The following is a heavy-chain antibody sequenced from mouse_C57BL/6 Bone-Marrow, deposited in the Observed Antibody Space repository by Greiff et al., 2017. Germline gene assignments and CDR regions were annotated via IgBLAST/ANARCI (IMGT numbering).Heavy chain of an antibody. CDR2: IDPSDSYT. D-gene: IGHD1-1*02. Sequence: QVQLQQPGAELVKPGASVKLSCKASGYTFTSYWMQWVKQRPGQGLEWIGEIDPSDSYTNYNQKFKGKATLTVDTSSSTAYMQLSSLTSEDSAVYYCARVGGPDYWGQGTTLTVSP. CDR3: ARVGGPDY. V-gene: IGHV1-50*01. CDR1: GYTFTSYW. J-gene: IGHJ2*01.